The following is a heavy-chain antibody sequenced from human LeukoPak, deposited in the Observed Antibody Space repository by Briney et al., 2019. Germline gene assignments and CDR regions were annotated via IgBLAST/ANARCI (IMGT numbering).Heavy chain of an antibody. J-gene: IGHJ4*02. CDR3: TRVGYIDEGIDY. Sequence: GGSLRLSCAASGFTVSSKHMSWVRQAPGKGLEWVANIKQDGSKKSYVDSVKGRFTISRDNAKNSLYLQMNSLRAEDTAIYYCTRVGYIDEGIDYWGQGTLVTVSS. D-gene: IGHD5-24*01. V-gene: IGHV3-7*04. CDR1: GFTVSSKH. CDR2: IKQDGSKK.